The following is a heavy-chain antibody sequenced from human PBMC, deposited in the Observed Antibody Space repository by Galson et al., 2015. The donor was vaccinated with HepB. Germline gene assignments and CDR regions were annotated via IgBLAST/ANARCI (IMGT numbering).Heavy chain of an antibody. D-gene: IGHD3-10*01. Sequence: SVKVSCKASGYTLNELSMHWVRQAPGKGLEWMGGFDPEDGETIYAQKFQGRVTMTEDTSTDTAYMELGSLRSEDTAVYYCATDATMVRGIGFYYYGMDVWGQGTTVTVSS. J-gene: IGHJ6*02. CDR2: FDPEDGET. V-gene: IGHV1-24*01. CDR3: ATDATMVRGIGFYYYGMDV. CDR1: GYTLNELS.